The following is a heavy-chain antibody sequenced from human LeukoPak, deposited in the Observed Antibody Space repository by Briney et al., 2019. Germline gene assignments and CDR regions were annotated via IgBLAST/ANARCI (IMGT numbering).Heavy chain of an antibody. J-gene: IGHJ4*02. V-gene: IGHV3-23*01. Sequence: GGSLRLSCAASGFTFSSYAMSWVRQAPGKGLEWVSAVSGSGDGSAGITYYADSVRGRFTISRDNSKNTLYLQMNSLRAEDTAVYYCARGITGHYGNDYWGQGTLVTVSS. D-gene: IGHD3-9*01. CDR1: GFTFSSYA. CDR2: VSGSGDGSAGIT. CDR3: ARGITGHYGNDY.